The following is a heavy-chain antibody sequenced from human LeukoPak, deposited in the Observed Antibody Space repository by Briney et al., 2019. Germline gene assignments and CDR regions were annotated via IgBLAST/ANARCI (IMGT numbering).Heavy chain of an antibody. CDR2: ISSSSSYI. J-gene: IGHJ4*02. CDR1: GFTFSSYS. CDR3: AREGMVATFDY. D-gene: IGHD5-12*01. V-gene: IGHV3-21*01. Sequence: PGGSLRLSCAASGFTFSSYSMNWVRQAPGKGLEWVSSISSSSSYIYYADSVKGRFTISRDKAKSSLYLQMNSLRAEDTAIYYCAREGMVATFDYWGQGTLVTVSS.